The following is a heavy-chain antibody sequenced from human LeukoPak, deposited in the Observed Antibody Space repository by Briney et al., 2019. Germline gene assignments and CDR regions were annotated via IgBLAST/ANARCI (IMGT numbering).Heavy chain of an antibody. V-gene: IGHV3-23*01. CDR3: AKDLVTGSLDY. D-gene: IGHD3-10*01. CDR1: GFTFSSYA. CDR2: INGNGGST. Sequence: GGSLRLSCAASGFTFSSYAMNWVRQAPGKGLEWVSAINGNGGSTYYADSVKGRFTISRDNSKNTLYLQMNSLRAEDTAVYYCAKDLVTGSLDYWGQGTLVTVSS. J-gene: IGHJ4*02.